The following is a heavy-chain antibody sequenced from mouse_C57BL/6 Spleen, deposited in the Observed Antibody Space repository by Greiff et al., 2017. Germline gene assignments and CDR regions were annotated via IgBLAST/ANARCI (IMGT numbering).Heavy chain of an antibody. CDR2: IRSKSSNYAT. Sequence: EVMLVESGGGLVQPKGSLKLSCAASGFTFNTYAMHWVRQAPGKGLEWVARIRSKSSNYATYYADSVKDRFTISRDDSQSMLYLQMYILKTEDTAMYYWVRDKDDGYGSYFDYGGQGTTLTVSS. J-gene: IGHJ2*01. D-gene: IGHD2-3*01. V-gene: IGHV10-3*01. CDR3: VRDKDDGYGSYFDY. CDR1: GFTFNTYA.